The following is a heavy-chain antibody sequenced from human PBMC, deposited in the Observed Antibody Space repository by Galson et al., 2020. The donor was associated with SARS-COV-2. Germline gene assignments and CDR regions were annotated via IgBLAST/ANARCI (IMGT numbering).Heavy chain of an antibody. J-gene: IGHJ4*02. V-gene: IGHV3-30*04. CDR3: ARETIDYSSSFWDY. D-gene: IGHD6-6*01. Sequence: SLRLSCSASGFTFSNYAMHWVRQAPGKGLEWVAIISYDGSNKYADSVKGRFTISRDNSKNTLYLQMNSLTTEDTAVYYCARETIDYSSSFWDYWGQGTLVTVSS. CDR1: GFTFSNYA. CDR2: ISYDGSNK.